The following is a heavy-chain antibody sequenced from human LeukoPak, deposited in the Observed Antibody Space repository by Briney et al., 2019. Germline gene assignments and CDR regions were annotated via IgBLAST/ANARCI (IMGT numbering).Heavy chain of an antibody. CDR1: GFTFSSYA. Sequence: GGSLRLSCAASGFTFSSYAMHWVRQAPGKRLEWVAVISYDGSNKYYADSVKGRFTISRDNSKDTLYLQMNSLRAEDTAVYYCARDRSPIERIFDYWGQGTLVTVSP. D-gene: IGHD1-26*01. CDR2: ISYDGSNK. V-gene: IGHV3-30-3*01. CDR3: ARDRSPIERIFDY. J-gene: IGHJ4*02.